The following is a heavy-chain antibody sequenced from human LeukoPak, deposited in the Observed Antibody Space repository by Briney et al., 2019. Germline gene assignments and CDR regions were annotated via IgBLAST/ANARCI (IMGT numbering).Heavy chain of an antibody. J-gene: IGHJ4*02. CDR3: ARDPGRGMVAPFNYSDY. CDR2: IYYSGST. D-gene: IGHD1-26*01. Sequence: PSETLSLTCTVSGGSISSSSYYWGWIRQPPGKGLEWIGSIYYSGSTYYNPSLKSRVTISVDTSKNQFSLKLSSVTAADTAVYYCARDPGRGMVAPFNYSDYWGQGTLVTVSS. V-gene: IGHV4-39*07. CDR1: GGSISSSSYY.